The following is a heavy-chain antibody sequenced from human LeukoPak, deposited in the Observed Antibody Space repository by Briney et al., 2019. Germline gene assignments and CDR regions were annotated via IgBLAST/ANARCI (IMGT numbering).Heavy chain of an antibody. V-gene: IGHV4-59*01. CDR1: GGSISSYY. CDR2: IYYSGSN. CDR3: ASMYSSSPNFDY. D-gene: IGHD6-6*01. Sequence: PSXXLSLTCTVSGGSISSYYWSWIRQPPGKGLEWVGYIYYSGSNNYNPSLKRRGTISVDKTKKQFSLKLSSVTAADTAVYYCASMYSSSPNFDYWGQGTLVTVSS. J-gene: IGHJ4*02.